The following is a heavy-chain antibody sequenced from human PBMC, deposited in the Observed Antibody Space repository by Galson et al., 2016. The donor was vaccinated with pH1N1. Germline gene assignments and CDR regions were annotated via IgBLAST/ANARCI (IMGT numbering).Heavy chain of an antibody. CDR1: GGSISSGSYY. V-gene: IGHV4-61*02. CDR2: IYISGST. D-gene: IGHD6-19*01. CDR3: ARETLGVAGLDH. Sequence: TLSLTCTVSGGSISSGSYYWNWIRQPAGEGLEWIGRIYISGSTNYNPSLKSRVTISVDTSKHQLSLKLSSVTAADTAVYYCARETLGVAGLDHWGQGTLVTVSS. J-gene: IGHJ4*02.